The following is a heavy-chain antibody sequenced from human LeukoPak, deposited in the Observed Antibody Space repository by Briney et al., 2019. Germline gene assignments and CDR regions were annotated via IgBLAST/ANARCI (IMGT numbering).Heavy chain of an antibody. D-gene: IGHD1-1*01. V-gene: IGHV3-21*04. J-gene: IGHJ3*02. CDR1: GFTFSSYT. CDR2: ISSSSSYI. Sequence: PGGSLRLSCAASGFTFSSYTMNWVRQAPGKGLEWVSSISSSSSYIYYADSVKGRFTISRDNAKNSLYLQMNSLRADDTAVYYCARDPTGNDAFDIWGQGTMVTVS. CDR3: ARDPTGNDAFDI.